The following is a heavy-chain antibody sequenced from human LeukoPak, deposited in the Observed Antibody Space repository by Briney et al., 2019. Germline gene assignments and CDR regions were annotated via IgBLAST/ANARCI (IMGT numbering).Heavy chain of an antibody. J-gene: IGHJ4*02. V-gene: IGHV3-30*18. CDR3: AKDIEVAGTSLDY. Sequence: GGSLRLSCEASGFTFSSYGMHRVRQAPGKGLELVAVISYDGSNKYYADCVKGRFTISRDNSKNTLYLQMNSLRAEDTAVYYCAKDIEVAGTSLDYWGQGTLVTVSS. CDR2: ISYDGSNK. D-gene: IGHD6-19*01. CDR1: GFTFSSYG.